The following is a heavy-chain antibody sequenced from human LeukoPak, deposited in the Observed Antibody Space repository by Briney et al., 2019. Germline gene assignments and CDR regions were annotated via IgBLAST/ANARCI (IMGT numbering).Heavy chain of an antibody. V-gene: IGHV3-23*01. Sequence: GGSLRLSCAASGFILRNYAMSWVRQAPGKGLEWVSAITGSGDTTYYADSVKGRFTISRDNSKNALYVEMNTLRAEDTAVYYCAKWGDYDILTGYYVSDFWGQGTLVTVSS. CDR2: ITGSGDTT. D-gene: IGHD3-9*01. CDR3: AKWGDYDILTGYYVSDF. J-gene: IGHJ4*02. CDR1: GFILRNYA.